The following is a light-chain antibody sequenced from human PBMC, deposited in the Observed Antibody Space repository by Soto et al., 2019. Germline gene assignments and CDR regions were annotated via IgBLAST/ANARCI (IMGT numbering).Light chain of an antibody. CDR1: QSVSSDY. V-gene: IGKV3D-20*02. J-gene: IGKJ1*01. CDR3: QQYNNWPKT. CDR2: EAS. Sequence: ENVLAQSPGTLSLSRGERATLSCRASQSVSSDYLAWYQQKPGQPPRLLIYEASTRAIGIPDRFSGSGSGTEFTLTISRLEPEDFAVYYCQQYNNWPKTFGQGTKVDIK.